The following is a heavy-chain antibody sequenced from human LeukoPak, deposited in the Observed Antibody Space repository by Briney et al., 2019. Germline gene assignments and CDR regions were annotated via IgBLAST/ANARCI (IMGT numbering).Heavy chain of an antibody. Sequence: ASVKVSCKASGYTFTSYAIHWVRHAPGQRLEWMGWINAGNGNTKYSQKLQGRVTITRDTSASTAYMELSSLRSEDTAMYYCARDSSSWFNWFDPWGQGTLVTVSS. V-gene: IGHV1-3*01. CDR3: ARDSSSWFNWFDP. J-gene: IGHJ5*02. D-gene: IGHD6-13*01. CDR2: INAGNGNT. CDR1: GYTFTSYA.